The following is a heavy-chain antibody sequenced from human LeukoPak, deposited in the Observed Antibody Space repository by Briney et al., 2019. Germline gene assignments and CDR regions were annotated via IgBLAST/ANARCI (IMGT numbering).Heavy chain of an antibody. Sequence: SETLSLTCTVSGGSISSSSYYWGWIRQPPGKGLEWIGSIYYSGSTYYNPSLKSRVTISVVTSKNQFCLKLSSVTAADTAVYYCARHEELLRNFDYWGQGTLVTVSS. D-gene: IGHD1-26*01. CDR2: IYYSGST. J-gene: IGHJ4*02. CDR1: GGSISSSSYY. V-gene: IGHV4-39*01. CDR3: ARHEELLRNFDY.